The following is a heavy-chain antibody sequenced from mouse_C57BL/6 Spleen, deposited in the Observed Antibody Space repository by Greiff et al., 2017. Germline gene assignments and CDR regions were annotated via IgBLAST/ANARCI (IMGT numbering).Heavy chain of an antibody. Sequence: EVQLQQSGPVLVKPGASVKMSCKASGYTFTDYYMNWVKQSHGKSLEWIGVINPYNGGTSYNQKFKGKATLTVDKSSSTAYMELNSLTSEDSAVYYCASSPTVVGGAMDYWGQGTSVTVSS. J-gene: IGHJ4*01. V-gene: IGHV1-19*01. CDR2: INPYNGGT. CDR1: GYTFTDYY. D-gene: IGHD1-1*01. CDR3: ASSPTVVGGAMDY.